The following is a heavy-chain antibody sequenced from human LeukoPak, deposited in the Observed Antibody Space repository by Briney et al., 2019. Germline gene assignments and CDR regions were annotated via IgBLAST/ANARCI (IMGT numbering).Heavy chain of an antibody. CDR1: GFTFSNAW. CDR2: ISSSGGTI. V-gene: IGHV3-11*04. D-gene: IGHD2-15*01. J-gene: IGHJ4*02. CDR3: ARDLCSGGSCSDY. Sequence: GGSLRLSCAASGFTFSNAWMSWVRQAPGKGLEWVSYISSSGGTIYYADSVKGRFTISRDNAKNSLYLQMNSLRAEDTAIYYCARDLCSGGSCSDYWGQGTLVTVSS.